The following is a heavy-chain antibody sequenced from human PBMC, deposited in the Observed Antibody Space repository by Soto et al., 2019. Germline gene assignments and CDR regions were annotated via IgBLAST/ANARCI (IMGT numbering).Heavy chain of an antibody. CDR2: IYYSGST. CDR3: ARGGIHDYGDYPLPGGYFDY. D-gene: IGHD4-17*01. J-gene: IGHJ4*02. CDR1: GGSISSGDYY. Sequence: QVQLQESGPGLVKPSQTLSLTCTVSGGSISSGDYYWSWIRQPPGKGLEWIGYIYYSGSTYYNPSLKSRVTISVDTSKNQFSLKLRSVTAADTAVYYCARGGIHDYGDYPLPGGYFDYWGQGTLVTVSS. V-gene: IGHV4-30-4*01.